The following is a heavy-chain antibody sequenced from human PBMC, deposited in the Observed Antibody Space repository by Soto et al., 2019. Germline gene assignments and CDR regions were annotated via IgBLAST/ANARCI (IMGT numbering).Heavy chain of an antibody. CDR3: ATGGGYCSSTSCPNDYYYYYMDV. CDR1: GFTFSSYG. J-gene: IGHJ6*03. D-gene: IGHD2-2*01. CDR2: ISYDGSNK. Sequence: GGSLRLSCAASGFTFSSYGMHWVRQAPGKGLEWVAVISYDGSNKYYADSVKGRFTIPRDNSKNTLYLQMNSLRAEDTAVYYCATGGGYCSSTSCPNDYYYYYMDVWGKGTTVTVSS. V-gene: IGHV3-30*03.